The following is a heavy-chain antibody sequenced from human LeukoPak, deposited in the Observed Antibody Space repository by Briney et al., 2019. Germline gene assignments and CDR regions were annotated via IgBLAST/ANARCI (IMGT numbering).Heavy chain of an antibody. CDR3: ARTTLTTYCGGDCYDFDY. Sequence: SGPTLVNPTQTLTLTCTFSGFSLSTSGMRVSWIRQPPGKALEWLARIDWDDDKFYSTSLKTRLTISKDTSKNQVVLTMTNMDPVDTATYYCARTTLTTYCGGDCYDFDYWGQGTLVTVSS. D-gene: IGHD2-21*02. CDR1: GFSLSTSGMR. J-gene: IGHJ4*02. CDR2: IDWDDDK. V-gene: IGHV2-70*04.